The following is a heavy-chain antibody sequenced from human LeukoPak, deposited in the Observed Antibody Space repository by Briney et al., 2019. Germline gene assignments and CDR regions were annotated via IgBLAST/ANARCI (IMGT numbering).Heavy chain of an antibody. CDR2: ISYDGSNK. D-gene: IGHD6-19*01. V-gene: IGHV3-30*18. CDR3: AKTHSSGWDPWYYFDY. Sequence: GGSLRLSCAASGFTFSSYGMHWVRQAPGKGLEWVAVISYDGSNKYYADSVKGRFTISRDNSKNTLYLQMNSLRAEDTAVYYCAKTHSSGWDPWYYFDYWGQGTLVTVSS. CDR1: GFTFSSYG. J-gene: IGHJ4*02.